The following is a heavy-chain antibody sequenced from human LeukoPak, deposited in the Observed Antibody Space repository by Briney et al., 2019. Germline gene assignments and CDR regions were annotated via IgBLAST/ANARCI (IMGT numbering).Heavy chain of an antibody. CDR1: GGSISTSY. V-gene: IGHV4-39*07. CDR2: IYYSGNT. J-gene: IGHJ3*02. CDR3: ASYTMVRGVTADAFDI. Sequence: SETLSLTCTVSGGSISTSYWGWISQAPGKGLEWLGSIYYSGNTYYNPSLKSRVTMSVDTSKNQFSLKLSSVTAADTAVYYCASYTMVRGVTADAFDIWGQGTMVTVSS. D-gene: IGHD3-10*01.